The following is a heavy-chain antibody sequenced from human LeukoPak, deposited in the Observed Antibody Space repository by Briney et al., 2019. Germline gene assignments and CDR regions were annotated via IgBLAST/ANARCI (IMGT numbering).Heavy chain of an antibody. CDR1: GLTFSTSG. Sequence: GGSLRLSCTASGLTFSTSGINWVRQAPGKGLEWVASIGPTGSDRYHADSIKGRFTISRDNANNFLYLQMNSLRAEDTAVYYCATETNGRHYDYWGQGTLLTVSS. CDR3: ATETNGRHYDY. D-gene: IGHD1-14*01. CDR2: IGPTGSDR. V-gene: IGHV3-21*06. J-gene: IGHJ4*02.